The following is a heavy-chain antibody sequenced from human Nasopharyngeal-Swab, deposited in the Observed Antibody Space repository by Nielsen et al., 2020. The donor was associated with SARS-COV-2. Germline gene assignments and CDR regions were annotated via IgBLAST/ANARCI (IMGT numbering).Heavy chain of an antibody. CDR3: ATGGLDY. V-gene: IGHV1-46*04. Sequence: ASVKVSCKASGYSFPDYYMHWVRQAPGQGLEWMGLVGPRNGSTSYAQKLQGRVTITSDTSTRTVYMALSSLTSKDTAVYYCATGGLDYWGQGTLVTVSS. CDR1: GYSFPDYY. D-gene: IGHD3-10*01. CDR2: VGPRNGST. J-gene: IGHJ4*02.